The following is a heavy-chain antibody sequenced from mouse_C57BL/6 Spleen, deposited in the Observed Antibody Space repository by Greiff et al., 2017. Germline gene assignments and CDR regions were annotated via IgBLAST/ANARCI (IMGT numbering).Heavy chain of an antibody. CDR3: ARRVYYDYDYAMDY. D-gene: IGHD2-4*01. CDR1: GYTFTDYY. V-gene: IGHV1-19*01. Sequence: VQLQQSGPVLVKPGASVKMSCKASGYTFTDYYMNWVKQSHGKSLEWIGVINPYNGGTSYNQKFKGKATLTVDKSSSTAYMELNSLTSEDSAVYYCARRVYYDYDYAMDYWGQGTSVTVSS. CDR2: INPYNGGT. J-gene: IGHJ4*01.